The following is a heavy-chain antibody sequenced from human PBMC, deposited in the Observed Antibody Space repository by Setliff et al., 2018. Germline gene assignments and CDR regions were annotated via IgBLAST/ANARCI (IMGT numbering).Heavy chain of an antibody. J-gene: IGHJ4*02. Sequence: GASVKVSCKASGGTFSSYAISWVRQAPGQGLEWMGWISAYNGNTNYAQKLQGRVTMTTDTSASTAYMELSSLRSEDTAVYYCASILIRGVPDYWGQGTLVTVSS. D-gene: IGHD3-10*01. CDR1: GGTFSSYA. V-gene: IGHV1-18*01. CDR3: ASILIRGVPDY. CDR2: ISAYNGNT.